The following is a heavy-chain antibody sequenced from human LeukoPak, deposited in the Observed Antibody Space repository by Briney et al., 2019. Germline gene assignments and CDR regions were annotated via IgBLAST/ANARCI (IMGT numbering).Heavy chain of an antibody. CDR2: ISWNSGSI. V-gene: IGHV3-9*01. CDR3: AKDTRGIVGATFDY. J-gene: IGHJ4*02. CDR1: GFTFDDYA. D-gene: IGHD1-26*01. Sequence: PGGSLRLSCAASGFTFDDYAMHWVRQAPGKGLEWVSGISWNSGSIGYADSVKGRFTISRDNAKNSLYLQMNSLRAEDTALYYCAKDTRGIVGATFDYWGQGTLVTVSS.